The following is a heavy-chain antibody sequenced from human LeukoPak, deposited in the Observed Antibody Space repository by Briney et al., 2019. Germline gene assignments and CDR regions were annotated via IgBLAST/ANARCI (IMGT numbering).Heavy chain of an antibody. CDR2: VKGKTDGGTT. V-gene: IGHV3-15*01. Sequence: WVRQAPGKGLEWVGRVKGKTDGGTTDYAAPVRGRFTISRDDSKNTLYLQMNSLKIEDTAVYYCSTANKGYFPWGQGTLVTVSS. J-gene: IGHJ5*02. CDR3: STANKGYFP. D-gene: IGHD1-26*01.